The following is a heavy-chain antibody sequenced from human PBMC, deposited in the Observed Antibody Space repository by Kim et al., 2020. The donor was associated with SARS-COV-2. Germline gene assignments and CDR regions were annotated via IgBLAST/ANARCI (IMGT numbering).Heavy chain of an antibody. V-gene: IGHV3-33*06. Sequence: GGSLRLSCAASGFTFSSYGMHWVRQAPGKGLEWVALIWYDGSNKYYADSVKGRFAISRDNSKNTLYLQMNSLRAEDTAVYYCTKDLRGSGSHFDYWGQGT. J-gene: IGHJ4*02. CDR2: IWYDGSNK. CDR3: TKDLRGSGSHFDY. CDR1: GFTFSSYG. D-gene: IGHD3-10*01.